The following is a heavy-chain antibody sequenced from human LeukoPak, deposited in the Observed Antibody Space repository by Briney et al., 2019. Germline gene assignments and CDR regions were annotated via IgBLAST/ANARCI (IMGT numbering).Heavy chain of an antibody. CDR2: IRYDGSNK. CDR3: AKDRRSSSWEFDY. Sequence: PGGSLRLSCAASGFTFSTYGMHWVRQAPGKGLEWVAFIRYDGSNKYYADSVKGRFTISRDNSKNTLYLQMNSLRAEDTAVYYCAKDRRSSSWEFDYWGQGTLVTVSS. D-gene: IGHD6-13*01. CDR1: GFTFSTYG. V-gene: IGHV3-30*02. J-gene: IGHJ4*02.